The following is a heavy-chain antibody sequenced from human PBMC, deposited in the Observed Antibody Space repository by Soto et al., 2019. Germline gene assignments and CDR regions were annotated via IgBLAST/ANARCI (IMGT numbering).Heavy chain of an antibody. Sequence: QLQLQESGPGLVKPSETLSLTCTVSGGSFASTNYYWGWIRQSPGKRLEWIGNIYYSGSTYYNPSLKSRVTISVDTSKNQFSVTLTSVTAADTAVYYCAKTQSGYQDRPFDYWGQGTLVTVSS. CDR2: IYYSGST. V-gene: IGHV4-39*01. CDR1: GGSFASTNYY. D-gene: IGHD3-3*01. J-gene: IGHJ4*02. CDR3: AKTQSGYQDRPFDY.